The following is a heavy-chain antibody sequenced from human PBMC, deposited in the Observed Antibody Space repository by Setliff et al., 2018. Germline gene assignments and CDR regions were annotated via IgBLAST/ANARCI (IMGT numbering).Heavy chain of an antibody. J-gene: IGHJ4*02. D-gene: IGHD2-15*01. CDR1: GFTFSSYA. CDR2: IWDDGGNK. Sequence: SLRLSCAASGFTFSSYAMHWVRQAPGKGLEWVAVIWDDGGNKYHADSVKGRFTISRDNSKNTLYLQMNSLRPEDTAVYYCARTCSGSGCYAGLESWGQGTPVTAPQ. V-gene: IGHV3-33*01. CDR3: ARTCSGSGCYAGLES.